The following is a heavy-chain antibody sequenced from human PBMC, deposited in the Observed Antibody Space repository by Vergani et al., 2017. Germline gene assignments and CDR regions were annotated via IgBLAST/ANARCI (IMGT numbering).Heavy chain of an antibody. CDR1: GYTFSNYG. CDR3: ARDSGSGSKSPDF. CDR2: ISGWAADT. Sequence: QVQLVQSGAEVKKPGASVKVSCKASGYTFSNYGVSWVREAPGLGLEWLGWISGWAADTNHAQRLQGRVTMTTDTSTNTAYMELTSLRYDDTAGYYLARDSGSGSKSPDFWGQGTLVTVSS. J-gene: IGHJ4*02. D-gene: IGHD3-10*01. V-gene: IGHV1-18*01.